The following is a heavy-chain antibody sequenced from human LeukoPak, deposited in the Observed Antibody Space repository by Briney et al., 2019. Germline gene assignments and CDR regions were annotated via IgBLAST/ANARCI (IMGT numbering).Heavy chain of an antibody. CDR3: AREGYDILTGYYTVDY. CDR2: ISYSGST. J-gene: IGHJ4*02. D-gene: IGHD3-9*01. Sequence: SETLSLTCTVSGDSIGSSHYYWGWIRQPPGKGLEWIGSISYSGSTDYNPSLKSRVTMSVDTSKNQFSLKLTSVTAADTAVYYCAREGYDILTGYYTVDYWGQGSLVIVSS. V-gene: IGHV4-39*07. CDR1: GDSIGSSHYY.